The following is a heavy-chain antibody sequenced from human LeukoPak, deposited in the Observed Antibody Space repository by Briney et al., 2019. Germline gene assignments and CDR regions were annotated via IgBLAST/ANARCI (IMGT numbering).Heavy chain of an antibody. CDR3: ARERGNYYDSSGYLDY. J-gene: IGHJ4*02. CDR2: IYYSGST. Sequence: SQSLSLTCTVSGGSISSGDYYWSWIRQPPGKGLEWIGYIYYSGSTYYNTYLKSRVTKSVDTSKSQFSLKLSSVTAADTAVYYCARERGNYYDSSGYLDYWGQGTLVTVSS. D-gene: IGHD3-22*01. CDR1: GGSISSGDYY. V-gene: IGHV4-30-4*01.